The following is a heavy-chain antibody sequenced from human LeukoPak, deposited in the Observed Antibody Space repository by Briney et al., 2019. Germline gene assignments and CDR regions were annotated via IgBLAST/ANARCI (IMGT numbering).Heavy chain of an antibody. V-gene: IGHV1-69*04. CDR2: IIPILNVA. CDR3: ARSPVRFGELGQHDY. Sequence: SVKVSCKASGGSFNSYVITWVRQAPGQGLEWMGRIIPILNVANFAQKFQGRVTITRDTSASTAYMELSSLRSEDTAVYYCARSPVRFGELGQHDYWGQGTLVTVSS. J-gene: IGHJ4*02. D-gene: IGHD3-10*01. CDR1: GGSFNSYV.